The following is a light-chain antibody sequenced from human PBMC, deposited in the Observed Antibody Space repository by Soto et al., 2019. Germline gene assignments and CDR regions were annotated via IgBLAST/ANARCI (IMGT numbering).Light chain of an antibody. J-gene: IGKJ1*01. CDR2: KAS. V-gene: IGKV1-5*03. CDR1: QSISSW. Sequence: DIQLTQTPCTLSASVGCGVTSTCRASQSISSWLAWYQQKPGKAPKLLIYKASSLESGVPSRFSGSGSGTDFTLTINRLEPEDFAQYYCQQYGSSPRTFGQGTKVDIK. CDR3: QQYGSSPRT.